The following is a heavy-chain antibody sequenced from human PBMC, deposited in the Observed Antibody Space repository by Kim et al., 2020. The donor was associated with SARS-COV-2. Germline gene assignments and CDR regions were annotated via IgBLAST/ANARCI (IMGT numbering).Heavy chain of an antibody. D-gene: IGHD4-17*01. CDR3: AKDEHMYTVTDESEHFDH. Sequence: VKGRFSISRDNSKNMVYLQMESLRVDDTAVYYCAKDEHMYTVTDESEHFDHWGQGTLVTVSS. V-gene: IGHV3-23*01. J-gene: IGHJ4*02.